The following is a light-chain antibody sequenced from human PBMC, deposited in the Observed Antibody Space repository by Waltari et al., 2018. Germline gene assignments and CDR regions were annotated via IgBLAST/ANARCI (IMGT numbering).Light chain of an antibody. V-gene: IGKV3-15*01. CDR3: QQYNKWPPLT. CDR1: ETVSSN. CDR2: GAS. Sequence: EIVMTQSPATLSVSPGERATLSCRASETVSSNLAWYQQKPGQAPRLLIYGASTRATGVPARFSGSGSGTVVTLTINSRQSEDFAVYYCQQYNKWPPLTFGQGTKVEIK. J-gene: IGKJ1*01.